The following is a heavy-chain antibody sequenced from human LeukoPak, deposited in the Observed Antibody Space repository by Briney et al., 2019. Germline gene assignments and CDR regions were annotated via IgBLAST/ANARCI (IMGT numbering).Heavy chain of an antibody. CDR2: IYYSGST. CDR1: GGSISSGGYY. V-gene: IGHV4-31*03. CDR3: ARDRVVVTATSIYWYFDL. J-gene: IGHJ2*01. D-gene: IGHD2-21*02. Sequence: PSETLSLTCTVSGGSISSGGYYWSWIRQHPGKGLEWIGYIYYSGSTYYNPSLKSRVTISVDTSKNQFSLKLSSVTAADTAVYYCARDRVVVTATSIYWYFDLWGRGTLVTVSS.